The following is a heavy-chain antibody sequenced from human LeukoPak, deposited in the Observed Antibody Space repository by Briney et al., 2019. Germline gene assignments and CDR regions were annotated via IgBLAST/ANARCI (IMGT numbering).Heavy chain of an antibody. CDR3: AREDSSSWYGSGWGMDV. CDR2: IGSDGTT. J-gene: IGHJ6*02. Sequence: PGGSLRLSCAASGFTFSSYETNWVRQAPGKGLEWVSLIGSDGTTHYADSVKGRFAISRDNSKNTLYLQMDSLRVEDTAVYYCAREDSSSWYGSGWGMDVWGQGTTVTVSS. CDR1: GFTFSSYE. D-gene: IGHD6-13*01. V-gene: IGHV3-66*01.